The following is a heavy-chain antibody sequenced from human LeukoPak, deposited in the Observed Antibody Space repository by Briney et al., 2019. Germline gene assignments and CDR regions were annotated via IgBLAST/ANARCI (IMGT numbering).Heavy chain of an antibody. CDR1: GFTFSSYG. CDR2: IWYDGSNK. V-gene: IGHV3-33*01. J-gene: IGHJ4*02. CDR3: ARGKEYYYDSSGSMAIGDY. D-gene: IGHD3-22*01. Sequence: PGGSLRLSCAASGFTFSSYGMHWVRQAPGKGLEWVAVIWYDGSNKYYADSVKGRFTISRDNSKNTLYLQMNSLRAVDTAVYYCARGKEYYYDSSGSMAIGDYWGQGTLVTVSS.